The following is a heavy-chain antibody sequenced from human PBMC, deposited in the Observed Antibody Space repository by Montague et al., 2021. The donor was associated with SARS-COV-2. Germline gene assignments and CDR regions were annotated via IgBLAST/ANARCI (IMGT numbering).Heavy chain of an antibody. CDR3: VSPPHYDGCNGPSDF. CDR2: VFYNKGT. D-gene: IGHD3-16*01. CDR1: GVSVTDYY. V-gene: IGHV4-59*08. Sequence: SETLSLTCTVSGVSVTDYYWSWIRQPPGKGLEWVGYVFYNKGTNFNPSLKSRVAISVDTSKKQFSLRLTSVTAADTAFYYCVSPPHYDGCNGPSDFWGQGTLVTVSS. J-gene: IGHJ4*02.